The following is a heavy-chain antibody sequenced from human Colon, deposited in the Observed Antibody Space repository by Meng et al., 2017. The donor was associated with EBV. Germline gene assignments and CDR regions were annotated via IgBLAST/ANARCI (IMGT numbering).Heavy chain of an antibody. V-gene: IGHV3-11*01. CDR2: ISKMGDGI. D-gene: IGHD6-25*01. CDR3: ARDLGGPRDY. Sequence: VGSGGCFCTPGGFRSRSCAASGFNFNDYYMTWIRQAPGKGLEWVAFISKMGDGISYAESVRGRFTISRDSATHSLYLQMNSLRAEDTAVYYCARDLGGPRDYWGQGTLVTVSS. CDR1: GFNFNDYY. J-gene: IGHJ4*02.